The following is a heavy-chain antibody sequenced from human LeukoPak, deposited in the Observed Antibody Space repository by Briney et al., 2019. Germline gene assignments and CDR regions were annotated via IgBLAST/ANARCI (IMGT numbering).Heavy chain of an antibody. D-gene: IGHD4-11*01. V-gene: IGHV1-46*01. CDR3: AREGRSNYVRDWFDP. CDR2: INPSGGST. CDR1: GYTFTSYY. J-gene: IGHJ5*02. Sequence: ASVKVSCKASGYTFTSYYTHWVRQAPGQGLEWMGIINPSGGSTSYAQKFQGRVTMTRDTSINTAYMELSRLRSDDTAVYYCAREGRSNYVRDWFDPWGQGTLVTVSS.